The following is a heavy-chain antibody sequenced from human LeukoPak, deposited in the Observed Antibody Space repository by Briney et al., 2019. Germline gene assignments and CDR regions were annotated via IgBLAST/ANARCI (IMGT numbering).Heavy chain of an antibody. D-gene: IGHD3-10*02. Sequence: GGSLRLSCAASGFTFSSYSMKWVRQAPGKGLEWVSFISSSNIYYADSVKGRFTISRDNARNSLYLQINSLRAEDTAVYYCARGTMFPYYSDYWGQGTLVTVSS. V-gene: IGHV3-21*01. CDR2: ISSSNI. CDR1: GFTFSSYS. J-gene: IGHJ4*02. CDR3: ARGTMFPYYSDY.